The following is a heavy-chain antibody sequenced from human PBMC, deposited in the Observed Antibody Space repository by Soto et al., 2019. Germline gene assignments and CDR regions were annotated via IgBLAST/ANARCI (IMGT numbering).Heavy chain of an antibody. CDR3: SGAPGWLIEN. V-gene: IGHV3-7*04. J-gene: IGHJ4*02. D-gene: IGHD5-12*01. Sequence: EVQLVESGGGLVQPGGSLRLSCAASGFTFSTYWMFWVRRAPGKGLEWLATIKQDGSEKLYVDSVKGRFTISRDNAKNSLQLQVNSLRVEDTAVYLCSGAPGWLIENWGQGTLVTVSS. CDR1: GFTFSTYW. CDR2: IKQDGSEK.